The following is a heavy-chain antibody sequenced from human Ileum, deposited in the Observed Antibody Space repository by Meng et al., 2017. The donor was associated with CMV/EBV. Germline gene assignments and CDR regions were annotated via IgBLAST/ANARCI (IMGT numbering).Heavy chain of an antibody. CDR2: IPNGGEP. CDR3: AKEVAVIGVPCYDC. J-gene: IGHJ4*02. D-gene: IGHD2-21*01. V-gene: IGHV3-23*01. CDR1: GFSFRNYA. Sequence: GGSLRLSCTASGFSFRNYAMSWVRQTSEKGLEWVAGIPNGGEPFYADSVKGRFTISRDNSKNILFLQMNSLRAEDTAVYYCAKEVAVIGVPCYDCWGQGVLVTVSS.